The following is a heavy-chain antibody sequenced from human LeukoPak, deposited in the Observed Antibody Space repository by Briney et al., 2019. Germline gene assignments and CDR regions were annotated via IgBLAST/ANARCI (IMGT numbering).Heavy chain of an antibody. CDR1: GFTISSHS. CDR3: AKDPLSGSGSFSWGVFDY. Sequence: PGGSLRLSCAASGFTISSHSIGWVRQAPGKGLEWVSGISGSAGSTVYADSVKGRLTISRDNSKNTLNLQMNSLRAEDTAVYYCAKDPLSGSGSFSWGVFDYWGQGTLVTVSA. D-gene: IGHD3-10*01. V-gene: IGHV3-23*01. J-gene: IGHJ4*02. CDR2: ISGSAGST.